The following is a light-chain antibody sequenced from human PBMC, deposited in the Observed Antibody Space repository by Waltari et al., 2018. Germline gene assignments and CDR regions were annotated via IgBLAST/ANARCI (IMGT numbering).Light chain of an antibody. Sequence: IVLTQSPGPLSLSPGESVTLPCRASQSVPNNYVAWHQQKPGQSPRLLIYGATIRLTGIPDRFSGSGSGTDFTLTISRLEPEDFAVYHCQQYITTPYTFGQGTRLEIK. V-gene: IGKV3-20*01. CDR3: QQYITTPYT. J-gene: IGKJ2*01. CDR2: GAT. CDR1: QSVPNNY.